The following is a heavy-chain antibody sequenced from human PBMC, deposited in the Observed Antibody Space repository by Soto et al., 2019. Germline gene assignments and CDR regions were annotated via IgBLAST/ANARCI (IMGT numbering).Heavy chain of an antibody. D-gene: IGHD2-21*01. J-gene: IGHJ4*02. Sequence: PGGSLRLSCAASGFTFSIYSMNWVRQAPGKGLEWVSVISGSGGSTYYADSVKGRFTISRDNSKNTLYLQMNSLRADDTGVYYCANARLFGYYFDYWGQGSQVTVSS. CDR2: ISGSGGST. CDR3: ANARLFGYYFDY. CDR1: GFTFSIYS. V-gene: IGHV3-23*01.